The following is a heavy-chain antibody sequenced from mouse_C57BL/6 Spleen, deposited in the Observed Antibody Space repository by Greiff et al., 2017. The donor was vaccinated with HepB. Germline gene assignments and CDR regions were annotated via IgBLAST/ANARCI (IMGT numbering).Heavy chain of an antibody. CDR3: TTFITTVVAPDY. CDR1: GFNIKDDY. V-gene: IGHV14-4*01. J-gene: IGHJ2*01. CDR2: IDPENGDT. Sequence: EVKLQESGAELVRPGASVKLSCTASGFNIKDDYMHWVKQRPEQGLEWIGWIDPENGDTEYASKFQGKATITADTSSNTAYLQLSSLTSEDTAVYYCTTFITTVVAPDYWGQGTTLTVSS. D-gene: IGHD1-1*01.